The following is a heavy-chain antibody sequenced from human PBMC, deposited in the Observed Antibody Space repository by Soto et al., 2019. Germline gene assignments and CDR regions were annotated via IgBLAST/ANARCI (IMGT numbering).Heavy chain of an antibody. CDR3: ARGGYYYGSGSSQFDY. CDR1: GGSFSGYY. D-gene: IGHD3-10*01. Sequence: SETLSLTCAVYGGSFSGYYWSWIRQPPGKGLEWIGEINHSGSTNYNPSLKSRVTISVDTSKNQFSLKLSSVTAADTAVYYCARGGYYYGSGSSQFDYRGQGTLVTVSS. CDR2: INHSGST. J-gene: IGHJ4*02. V-gene: IGHV4-34*01.